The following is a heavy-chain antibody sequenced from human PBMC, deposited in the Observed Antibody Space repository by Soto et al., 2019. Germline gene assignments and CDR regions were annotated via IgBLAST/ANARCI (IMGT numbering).Heavy chain of an antibody. Sequence: EVQLVESGGGLVKPGGSLRLSCAASGFTFSSYSMNWVRQAPGKWLEWVSSISSSSSYIYYADSVKCRFTIARDNATTSLYLQMKSLRAEETAVYYCAREGVPPGSGPSSYYGMDVWGQGTTVTVSS. CDR3: AREGVPPGSGPSSYYGMDV. J-gene: IGHJ6*02. V-gene: IGHV3-21*01. D-gene: IGHD3-10*01. CDR2: ISSSSSYI. CDR1: GFTFSSYS.